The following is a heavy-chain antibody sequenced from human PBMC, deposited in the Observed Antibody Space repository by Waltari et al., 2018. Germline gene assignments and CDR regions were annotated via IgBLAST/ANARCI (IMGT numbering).Heavy chain of an antibody. Sequence: QLQLQESGPGLVKASETLSLICSFSGGSISTNNFYWGWIRQTPGKGLEWIGSVHYTGNPYYNPPLKPRVTISVDSSKNEFSLRLRSVTASDTAVYYCARLFNHYIDVWGRGTAVTVSS. CDR1: GGSISTNNFY. J-gene: IGHJ6*03. CDR3: ARLFNHYIDV. V-gene: IGHV4-39*01. CDR2: VHYTGNP.